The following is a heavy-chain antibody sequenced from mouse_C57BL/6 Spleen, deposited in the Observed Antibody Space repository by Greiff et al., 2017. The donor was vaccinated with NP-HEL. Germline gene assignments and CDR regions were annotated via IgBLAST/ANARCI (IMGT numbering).Heavy chain of an antibody. CDR3: AREDYYGSSYGDAMDY. Sequence: EVKVVESEGGLVQPGSSMKLSCTASGFTFSDYYMAWVRQVPEKGLEWVANINYDGSSTYYLDSLKSRFIISRDNAKNILYLQMSSLKSEDTATYYGAREDYYGSSYGDAMDYWGQGTSVTVSS. D-gene: IGHD1-1*01. CDR1: GFTFSDYY. J-gene: IGHJ4*01. V-gene: IGHV5-16*01. CDR2: INYDGSST.